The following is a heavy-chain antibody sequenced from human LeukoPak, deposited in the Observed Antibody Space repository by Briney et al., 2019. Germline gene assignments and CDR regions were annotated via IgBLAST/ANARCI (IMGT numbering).Heavy chain of an antibody. CDR3: ARGQPYSSGWNYFDY. CDR2: INSDGSRT. Sequence: PGGSLRLSCAASGCTFSSHPMHWVRQAPGKGLVWVSRINSDGSRTNYADSVKGRFTISRDNAKNTLYLQMNSLRAEDTAVYYCARGQPYSSGWNYFDYWGQGTLVTVSS. D-gene: IGHD6-19*01. CDR1: GCTFSSHP. V-gene: IGHV3-74*01. J-gene: IGHJ4*02.